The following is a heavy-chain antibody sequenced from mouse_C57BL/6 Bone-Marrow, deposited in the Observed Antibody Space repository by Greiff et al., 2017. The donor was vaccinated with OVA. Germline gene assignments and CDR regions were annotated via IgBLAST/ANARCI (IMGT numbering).Heavy chain of an antibody. Sequence: VQLQQSGAELVRPGASVKLSCTASGFNFKAYSMHWVQQRPEQGLAWIGRFDPEDDDPESAPQFQGKATMTEDTSSNTDYLQLSRLTSEDTAVYCCTTIKVSLDYWGQGTTLTVSS. V-gene: IGHV14-1*01. CDR2: FDPEDDDP. J-gene: IGHJ2*01. CDR1: GFNFKAYS. CDR3: TTIKVSLDY. D-gene: IGHD1-3*01.